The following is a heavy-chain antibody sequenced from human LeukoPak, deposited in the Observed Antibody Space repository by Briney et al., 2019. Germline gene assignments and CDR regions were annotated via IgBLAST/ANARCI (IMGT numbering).Heavy chain of an antibody. V-gene: IGHV3-30*04. CDR2: ISYDGSSK. CDR1: GFTFSSYA. Sequence: GRSLRLSCAASGFTFSSYAMHWVRQAPGKGLEWVAVISYDGSSKYYAESVKGRFTISRDNSKNTLYLQMNSLRAEDTAVYYCARDVLRYFDWLLSYGMDVWGKGTTVTVSS. D-gene: IGHD3-9*01. CDR3: ARDVLRYFDWLLSYGMDV. J-gene: IGHJ6*04.